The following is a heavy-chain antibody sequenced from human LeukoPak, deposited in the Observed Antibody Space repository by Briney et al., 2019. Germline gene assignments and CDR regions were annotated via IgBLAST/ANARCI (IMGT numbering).Heavy chain of an antibody. CDR1: GLTFSSYA. CDR3: AKFTGPQSGSYAFDI. V-gene: IGHV3-23*01. D-gene: IGHD3-10*01. CDR2: ISGSGGST. J-gene: IGHJ3*02. Sequence: PGGSLRLSCAASGLTFSSYAMSWVRQAPGKGLEWVSAISGSGGSTYYADSVKGRFTISRDNSKNTLYLQMNSLRAEDTAVYYCAKFTGPQSGSYAFDIWGQGTMVTVSS.